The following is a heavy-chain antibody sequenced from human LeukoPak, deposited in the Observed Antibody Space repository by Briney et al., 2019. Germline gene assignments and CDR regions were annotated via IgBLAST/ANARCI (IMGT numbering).Heavy chain of an antibody. V-gene: IGHV3-48*01. Sequence: GGSLRLSCAASGFTFSSYSMIWVRQAPGKGLEWVSYISGSSSSIYYADSVKGRFTITRDNAKNSLYLQMNSLRAEDTAVYYCAKSSSWYSYDYWGQGTLVTVSS. D-gene: IGHD6-13*01. CDR3: AKSSSWYSYDY. CDR2: ISGSSSSI. CDR1: GFTFSSYS. J-gene: IGHJ4*02.